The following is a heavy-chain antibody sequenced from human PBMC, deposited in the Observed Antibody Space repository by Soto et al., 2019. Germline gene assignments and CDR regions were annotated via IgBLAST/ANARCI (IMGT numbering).Heavy chain of an antibody. V-gene: IGHV4-59*01. CDR2: IYYSGST. CDR3: ARAIAAAGTWEYYFDY. CDR1: GGSISSYY. J-gene: IGHJ4*02. Sequence: PSETLSLTCTVSGGSISSYYWSWIRQPPGKGLEWIGYIYYSGSTNYNPSLKSRVTISVDTSKNQFSLKLSSVTAADTAVYYCARAIAAAGTWEYYFDYWGQGTLVTVSS. D-gene: IGHD6-13*01.